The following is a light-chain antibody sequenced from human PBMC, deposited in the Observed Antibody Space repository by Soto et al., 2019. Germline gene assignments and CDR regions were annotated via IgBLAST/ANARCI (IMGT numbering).Light chain of an antibody. V-gene: IGLV2-8*01. CDR2: EVT. CDR1: RSDAGGYNW. Sequence: QSALTQPPSASGSRGQSVTISCTGTRSDAGGYNWVSWYQQHPGQAPKLIIYEVTERPSGVSDRFSGSKSGNTASLTISGLQAEDEADYYCCSFAGSNNRVFGTGTKVTVL. CDR3: CSFAGSNNRV. J-gene: IGLJ1*01.